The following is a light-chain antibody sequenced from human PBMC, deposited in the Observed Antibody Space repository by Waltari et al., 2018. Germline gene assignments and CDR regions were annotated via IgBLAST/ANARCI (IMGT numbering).Light chain of an antibody. CDR3: QTTDSSGIYS. V-gene: IGLV3-25*03. Sequence: SYALTQPPSVSVSPGQTATTTCSGDALPKQYVYWYQQRPGRAPVVVIYKDTERPSGIPERFSGSSSGTTVSLTLSGVQAEDEADYYCQTTDSSGIYSFGGGTKLTVL. CDR2: KDT. J-gene: IGLJ2*01. CDR1: ALPKQY.